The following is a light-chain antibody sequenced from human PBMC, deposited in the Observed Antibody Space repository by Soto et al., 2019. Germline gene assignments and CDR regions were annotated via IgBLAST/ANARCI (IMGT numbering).Light chain of an antibody. Sequence: EMVLTQSPGTLSWSPGERATLSCRASQSVSSSYLAWYQQKPGQSPRLFIYASSIRATGIPDRFSGSGSGTDFTLTISRLEPEDFAVYYCQQYGLSPRTFGRGTNVEIK. CDR1: QSVSSSY. CDR3: QQYGLSPRT. CDR2: ASS. J-gene: IGKJ1*01. V-gene: IGKV3-20*01.